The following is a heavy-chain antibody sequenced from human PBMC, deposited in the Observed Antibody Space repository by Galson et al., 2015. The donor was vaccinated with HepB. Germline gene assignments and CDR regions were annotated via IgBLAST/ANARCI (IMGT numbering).Heavy chain of an antibody. CDR2: IYPDDSDT. CDR1: GYSFTTYW. Sequence: QSGAEVKKPGESLKISCKGSGYSFTTYWIGWVRQMPGKGLEWMGLIYPDDSDTKYSPSFQGQVTISADKSISTACLQWSSLKASDTAMYYCAARAGSSGWYTTAFDIWGQGTMVTVSS. J-gene: IGHJ3*02. D-gene: IGHD6-19*01. CDR3: AARAGSSGWYTTAFDI. V-gene: IGHV5-51*03.